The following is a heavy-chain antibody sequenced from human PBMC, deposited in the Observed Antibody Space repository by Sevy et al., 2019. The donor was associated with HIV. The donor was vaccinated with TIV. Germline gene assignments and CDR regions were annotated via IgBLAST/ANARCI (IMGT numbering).Heavy chain of an antibody. CDR1: GFTFDDYA. J-gene: IGHJ6*02. V-gene: IGHV3-9*01. CDR2: ISWNSGSI. Sequence: GGSLRLSCAASGFTFDDYAMHWVRQAPGKGLEWVSGISWNSGSIGYADPVKGRFTISRDNAKNSLYLQMNSLRAEDTALYYRAKDSGRDIVVVPAAIRGYYYYYYGMDVWGQGTTVTVSS. D-gene: IGHD2-2*02. CDR3: AKDSGRDIVVVPAAIRGYYYYYYGMDV.